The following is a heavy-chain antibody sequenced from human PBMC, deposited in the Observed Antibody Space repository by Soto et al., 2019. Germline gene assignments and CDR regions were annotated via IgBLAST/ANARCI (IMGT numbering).Heavy chain of an antibody. Sequence: QVQLVQSGAEVKKPGSSVKVSCKASGGTFSRNTLNWVRQAPGQGLEWMGRIIPIVGIANYAQKFQGRVTITADKSTSTAYMELSSLRPEDTAVYYCARGGDGEMAQPLLAYGMDVWGQGITVTVSS. CDR1: GGTFSRNT. V-gene: IGHV1-69*02. J-gene: IGHJ6*02. CDR3: ARGGDGEMAQPLLAYGMDV. CDR2: IIPIVGIA. D-gene: IGHD3-10*01.